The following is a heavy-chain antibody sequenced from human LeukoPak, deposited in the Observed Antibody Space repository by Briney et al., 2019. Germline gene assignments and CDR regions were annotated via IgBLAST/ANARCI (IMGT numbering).Heavy chain of an antibody. CDR1: GFTFDDYA. D-gene: IGHD4-17*01. CDR2: ISWNSGSI. V-gene: IGHV3-9*01. Sequence: LGGSLRLSCAASGFTFDDYAMHWVRQAPGKGLEWVAGISWNSGSIGYADSVKGRFTISRDNAKNSLYLQMNSLRAEDTALYYCAKDTGGDYGPLDYWGQGTLVTVSS. J-gene: IGHJ4*02. CDR3: AKDTGGDYGPLDY.